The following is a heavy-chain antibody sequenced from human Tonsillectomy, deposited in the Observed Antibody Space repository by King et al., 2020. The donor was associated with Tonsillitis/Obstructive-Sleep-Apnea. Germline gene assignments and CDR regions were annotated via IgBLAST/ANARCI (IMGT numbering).Heavy chain of an antibody. CDR3: AKGDLGYCSSTSCPKNYFDY. D-gene: IGHD2-2*01. J-gene: IGHJ4*02. CDR2: ISGSGGST. CDR1: GFTFGNYA. Sequence: ESGGGLVQPGGSLRLSCAASGFTFGNYAMSWVRQAPGKGLEWVSSISGSGGSTYYADSVKGRFTISRDNSKKTLYVQMNSLSAEATAVYYCAKGDLGYCSSTSCPKNYFDYWGQGTLVTVSS. V-gene: IGHV3-23*01.